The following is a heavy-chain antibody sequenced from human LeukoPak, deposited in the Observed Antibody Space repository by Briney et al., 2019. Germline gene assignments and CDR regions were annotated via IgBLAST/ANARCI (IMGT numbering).Heavy chain of an antibody. CDR2: IYHSGST. D-gene: IGHD6-13*01. V-gene: IGHV4-4*02. Sequence: PSETLSLTCAVSGDSISSSNWWSWVRQPPGKGLEWIAEIYHSGSTNYNPSLKSRVTISVDTSKNQFSLKLSSVTAADTAVYYCAGCIAPINWFDPWGQGTLVTVSS. J-gene: IGHJ5*02. CDR1: GDSISSSNW. CDR3: AGCIAPINWFDP.